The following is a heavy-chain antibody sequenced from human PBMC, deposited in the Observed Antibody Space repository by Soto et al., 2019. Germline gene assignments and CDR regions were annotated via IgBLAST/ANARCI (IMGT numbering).Heavy chain of an antibody. CDR2: IKSKTDGRTT. D-gene: IGHD5-18*01. CDR3: TTDPSGDTAMEDAFDI. V-gene: IGHV3-15*01. J-gene: IGHJ3*02. CDR1: GFTFSNAW. Sequence: GGSLRLSCAASGFTFSNAWMSWVRQAPGKGLEWVGRIKSKTDGRTTDYAAPVKGRFTISRDDTKNTLYLQMNRLKTEDTAVYYCTTDPSGDTAMEDAFDIWGQGTMVTVSS.